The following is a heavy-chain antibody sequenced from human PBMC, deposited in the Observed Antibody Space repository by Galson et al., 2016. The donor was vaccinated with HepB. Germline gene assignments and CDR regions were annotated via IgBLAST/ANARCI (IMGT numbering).Heavy chain of an antibody. CDR1: GDSVSSYTGV. V-gene: IGHV6-1*01. J-gene: IGHJ4*02. CDR3: ARDSPGNSFLDY. D-gene: IGHD4-23*01. Sequence: CAISGDSVSSYTGVWNWIRQSPSRGLEWLGRTYYRSQWYYHYAESVKGLITIYPDTSRNHISLRLNSVTPEDTSVYYCARDSPGNSFLDYWSQGTLVTVSS. CDR2: TYYRSQWYY.